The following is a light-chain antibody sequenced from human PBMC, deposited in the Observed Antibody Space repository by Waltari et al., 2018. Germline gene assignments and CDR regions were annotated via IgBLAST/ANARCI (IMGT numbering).Light chain of an antibody. V-gene: IGKV1-5*03. Sequence: DIQMTQSPSSLSASVGDKVTITCRASQSISTWLAWFQLKPGKAPNLLLYKASNLESGVPSRFSGSGSGTEFTLTISSLLPEDFATYYCQQYNSDSHSFGQGTRLEIK. CDR1: QSISTW. J-gene: IGKJ2*01. CDR2: KAS. CDR3: QQYNSDSHS.